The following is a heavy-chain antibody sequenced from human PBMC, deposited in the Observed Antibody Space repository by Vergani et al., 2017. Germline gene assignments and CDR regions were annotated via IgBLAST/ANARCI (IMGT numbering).Heavy chain of an antibody. CDR3: ARQDSSGYYYNWSDP. CDR1: GGSISSSSYY. D-gene: IGHD3-22*01. CDR2: IYYSGST. J-gene: IGHJ5*02. V-gene: IGHV4-39*01. Sequence: QVQLQESGPGLVKPSGTLSLTCTVSGGSISSSSYYWGWIRQPPGKGLEWIGSIYYSGSTYYNPSLKSRVTISVDTSKNQFSLKLSSVTAADTAVYYCARQDSSGYYYNWSDPWGQGTLVTVSS.